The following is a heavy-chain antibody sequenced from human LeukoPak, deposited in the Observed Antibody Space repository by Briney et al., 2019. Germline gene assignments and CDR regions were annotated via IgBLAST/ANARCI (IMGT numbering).Heavy chain of an antibody. CDR1: GYTFTSYY. CDR2: INPSGGST. V-gene: IGHV1-46*01. Sequence: ASVKVSCKASGYTFTSYYMHWVRQAPGQGLEWMGIINPSGGSTSYAQKFQGRVTMTRDTSTSTVYMELSSLRSEDTAVYYCARGICEGVSSGCFDYWGQGTLVTVSS. CDR3: ARGICEGVSSGCFDY. J-gene: IGHJ4*02. D-gene: IGHD6-19*01.